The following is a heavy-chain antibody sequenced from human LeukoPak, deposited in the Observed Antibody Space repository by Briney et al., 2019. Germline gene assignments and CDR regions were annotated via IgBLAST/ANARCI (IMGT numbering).Heavy chain of an antibody. D-gene: IGHD3-3*01. CDR3: ARVKEDVTIFGVVNVRFDP. J-gene: IGHJ5*02. CDR1: GGSISSYY. Sequence: TSETLSLTCTDSGGSISSYYWSWIRQPPGKGLEWIGYIYYSGSTNYNPSLKSRVTISVDTSKNQFSLKLSSVTAADTAVYYCARVKEDVTIFGVVNVRFDPWGQGTLVTVSS. CDR2: IYYSGST. V-gene: IGHV4-59*01.